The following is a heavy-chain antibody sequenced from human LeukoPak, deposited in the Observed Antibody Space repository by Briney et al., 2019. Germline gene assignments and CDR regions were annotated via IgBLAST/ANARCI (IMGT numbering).Heavy chain of an antibody. CDR2: FDPEDGET. CDR3: ATITALICSGGSCYDYYYYGTDV. V-gene: IGHV1-24*01. J-gene: IGHJ6*02. CDR1: GYTLTELS. Sequence: GASVKVSCKVSGYTLTELSMHWVRQAPGKGLEWMGGFDPEDGETIYAQKFQGRVTMTEDTSTDTAYMELSSLRSEDTAVYYCATITALICSGGSCYDYYYYGTDVWGQGTTVTVSS. D-gene: IGHD2-15*01.